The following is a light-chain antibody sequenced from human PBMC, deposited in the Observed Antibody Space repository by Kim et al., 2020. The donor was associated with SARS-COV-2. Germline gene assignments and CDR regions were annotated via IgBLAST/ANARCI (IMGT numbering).Light chain of an antibody. Sequence: VLTQPPSASGTPGQRVTISCSGSSSNIGSNNVVWYQQLPGAAPNLLIYNNNQRPSGIPDRFSGSRSGTSASLAISGLQSGDEADYYCAVWDDSLKQGVFGGGTQLTVL. V-gene: IGLV1-44*01. J-gene: IGLJ3*02. CDR2: NNN. CDR3: AVWDDSLKQGV. CDR1: SSNIGSNN.